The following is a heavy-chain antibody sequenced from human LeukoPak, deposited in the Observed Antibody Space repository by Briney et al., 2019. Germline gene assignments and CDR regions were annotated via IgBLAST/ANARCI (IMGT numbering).Heavy chain of an antibody. D-gene: IGHD3-9*01. J-gene: IGHJ4*02. CDR2: ISYTGST. CDR3: ARGSPYYDILTGYSLTYFDS. V-gene: IGHV4-59*11. Sequence: SETLSLTCAVSAGTISNHFWSWIRQPPGKGLEWIGYISYTGSTNYNPSLKSRVTISVDTSMNQFSLKLSSETAADTAGYYCARGSPYYDILTGYSLTYFDSWGQGTLVTVSS. CDR1: AGTISNHF.